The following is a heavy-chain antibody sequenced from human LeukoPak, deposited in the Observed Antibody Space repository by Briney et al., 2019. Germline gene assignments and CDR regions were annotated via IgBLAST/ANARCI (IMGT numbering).Heavy chain of an antibody. J-gene: IGHJ4*02. CDR2: IIPIFGTA. D-gene: IGHD6-13*01. CDR3: ARPSIAAALDY. V-gene: IGHV1-69*05. CDR1: GGTFSSYA. Sequence: GSSVKVSCEASGGTFSSYAISCVRQAPGQGLEWMGGIIPIFGTANYAQKFQGRVTITTDESTSTAYRELSSLRSEDTAVYYCARPSIAAALDYWGQGTLVPVSS.